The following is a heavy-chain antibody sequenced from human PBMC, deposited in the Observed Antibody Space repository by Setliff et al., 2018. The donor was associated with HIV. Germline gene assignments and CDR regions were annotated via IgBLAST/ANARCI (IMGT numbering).Heavy chain of an antibody. J-gene: IGHJ1*01. CDR2: INPNSGGT. D-gene: IGHD6-13*01. V-gene: IGHV1-2*06. CDR3: ARVHSPGAAAATGYFQH. Sequence: VSVKVSCKASGYTFTGYYMHWVRQAPGQGLEWMGRINPNSGGTNYAQKFQGRVTMTRDTSISTAYMELSRLRSDDTAVYYCARVHSPGAAAATGYFQHWGQGTLVTVSS. CDR1: GYTFTGYY.